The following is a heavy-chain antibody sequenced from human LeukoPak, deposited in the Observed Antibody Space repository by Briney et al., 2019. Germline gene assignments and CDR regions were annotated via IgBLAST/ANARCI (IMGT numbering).Heavy chain of an antibody. CDR1: GYSFTCYW. Sequence: GESLKLSCKGSGYSFTCYWIGWVRQMPGKGLEWMATIYPGDSDTRYSPSFQGQVTISADKSISTAYLQWSSLKASDTAMYYCARQALVAATPPDYWGQGTLVTVSS. V-gene: IGHV5-51*01. CDR3: ARQALVAATPPDY. J-gene: IGHJ4*02. D-gene: IGHD2-15*01. CDR2: IYPGDSDT.